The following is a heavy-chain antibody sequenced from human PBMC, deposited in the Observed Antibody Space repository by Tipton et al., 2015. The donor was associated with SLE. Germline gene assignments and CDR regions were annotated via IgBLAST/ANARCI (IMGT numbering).Heavy chain of an antibody. V-gene: IGHV4-31*03. CDR3: ARDTLQEVYYGMDV. Sequence: TLSLTCTVSGGSISSGGYYWSWIRQHPGKGLEWIGYIYYSGSTYYNPSLKSRVTISVDTSKNQFSLKLSSVTAADTAVYYCARDTLQEVYYGMDVWGQGTTVTVSS. CDR1: GGSISSGGYY. CDR2: IYYSGST. J-gene: IGHJ6*02.